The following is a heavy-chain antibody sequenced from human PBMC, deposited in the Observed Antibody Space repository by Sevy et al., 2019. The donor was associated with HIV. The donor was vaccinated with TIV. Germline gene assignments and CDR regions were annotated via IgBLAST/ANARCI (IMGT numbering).Heavy chain of an antibody. CDR3: ARVVVVWFGEPEYYFDD. Sequence: GGSLRLSCAASGFTFSSYWMSWVRQAPGKGLEWVANIKQDGSEKYYVDSLKGGFTISRDNAKNSLYLQMNSMRAEDTVVYCCARVVVVWFGEPEYYFDDWGQGTLVTVSS. V-gene: IGHV3-7*01. D-gene: IGHD3-10*01. CDR1: GFTFSSYW. CDR2: IKQDGSEK. J-gene: IGHJ4*02.